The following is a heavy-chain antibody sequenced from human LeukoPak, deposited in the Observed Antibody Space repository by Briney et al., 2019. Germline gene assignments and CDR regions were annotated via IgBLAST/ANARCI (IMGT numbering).Heavy chain of an antibody. D-gene: IGHD1-26*01. V-gene: IGHV3-30*18. CDR3: AKDGRWTYSSYFDY. CDR1: GFAFTSYG. J-gene: IGHJ4*02. Sequence: PGRSLRLSCVVSGFAFTSYGMHWVRQAPGKGLEWLAFISYDTRNEYYADSVRGRFTISRDNSKNTLYLQMNSLRAEDTAVYYCAKDGRWTYSSYFDYWGQGTLVTVSS. CDR2: ISYDTRNE.